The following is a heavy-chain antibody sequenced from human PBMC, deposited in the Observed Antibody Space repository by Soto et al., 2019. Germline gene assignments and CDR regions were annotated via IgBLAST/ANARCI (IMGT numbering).Heavy chain of an antibody. V-gene: IGHV1-2*02. CDR1: GYTFTGYY. J-gene: IGHJ4*02. CDR3: ARGPLD. CDR2: IDPDSGDT. Sequence: ASVKVSCKASGYTFTGYYLHWVRQAPGQGPEWVGKIDPDSGDTDQSQKFQGRVTLTRDTAIDTAYMELTRLTLDDTAIYYCARGPLDWSQATMVTFYS.